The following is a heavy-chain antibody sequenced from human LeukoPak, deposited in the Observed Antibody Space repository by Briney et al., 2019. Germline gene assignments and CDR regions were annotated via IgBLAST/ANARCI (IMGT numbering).Heavy chain of an antibody. Sequence: SGGSLRLSCVASGFSFRNYGMHWVRQAPGKGLEWVSYISSSSSTIYYADSVKGRFTISRDNSKNTLYLQMNSLRAEDTAVYYCARPYYYDSSGYYANAFDIWGQGTMVTVSS. CDR3: ARPYYYDSSGYYANAFDI. V-gene: IGHV3-48*01. CDR2: ISSSSSTI. D-gene: IGHD3-22*01. CDR1: GFSFRNYG. J-gene: IGHJ3*02.